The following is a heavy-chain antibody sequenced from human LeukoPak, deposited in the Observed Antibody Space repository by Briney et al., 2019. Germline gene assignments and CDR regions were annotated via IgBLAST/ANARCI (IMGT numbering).Heavy chain of an antibody. V-gene: IGHV3-7*01. CDR2: IKEDGSEK. D-gene: IGHD3-22*01. CDR3: ARDRIRVQLWLGGMDV. Sequence: GGSLRLSCAASGFTFISYWMTWVRQAPGKGLEWVANIKEDGSEKFYVDSVKGRFTISRDNANNSVYLHMNNLRAEDTAVYYCARDRIRVQLWLGGMDVWGQGTTVTVSS. CDR1: GFTFISYW. J-gene: IGHJ6*02.